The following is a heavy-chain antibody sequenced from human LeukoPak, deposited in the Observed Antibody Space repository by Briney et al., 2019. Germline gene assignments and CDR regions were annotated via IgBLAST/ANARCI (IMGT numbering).Heavy chain of an antibody. Sequence: GGSLRLSCAASGFTFRNYGMSWVRQPREKGLEWVSLVSDSGSSAYYTDSVKGRFTISRDNSKNTLYLQMDSLRAEDTAVYYCAPDLRGAAWSLDYWGQGTLVTVSS. V-gene: IGHV3-23*01. CDR1: GFTFRNYG. CDR3: APDLRGAAWSLDY. J-gene: IGHJ4*02. CDR2: VSDSGSSA. D-gene: IGHD2-15*01.